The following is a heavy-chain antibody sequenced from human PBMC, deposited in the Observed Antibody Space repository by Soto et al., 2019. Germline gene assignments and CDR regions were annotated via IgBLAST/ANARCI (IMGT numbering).Heavy chain of an antibody. CDR1: GFTFSSHA. J-gene: IGHJ4*02. D-gene: IGHD1-1*01. Sequence: EVQLLESGGGLVQPGVSLTLSCAASGFTFSSHAMSWVRQAPGEGLEWVSSIGTTFGTHYADSVKGRFTISRDNSRNTVYLEMNSLRVEDTAVFYGARRSISGTFYFDYWGQGTLVTVSS. V-gene: IGHV3-23*01. CDR2: IGTTFGT. CDR3: ARRSISGTFYFDY.